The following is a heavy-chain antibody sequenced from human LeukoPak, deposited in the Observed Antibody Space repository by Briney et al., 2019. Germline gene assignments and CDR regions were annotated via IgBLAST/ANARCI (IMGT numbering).Heavy chain of an antibody. D-gene: IGHD3-3*01. CDR1: GFTFDDYA. CDR3: AKDMVGSGGSGSGFDS. V-gene: IGHV3-9*01. CDR2: ISWNNDNR. J-gene: IGHJ4*02. Sequence: PGGSLRLSCAASGFTFDDYAMHWVRQAPGKGLEWVSGISWNNDNRGYADSVKGRFTISRGNAKNSLYLQMNSLRAEDTALYYCAKDMVGSGGSGSGFDSWGQGTLVTVSS.